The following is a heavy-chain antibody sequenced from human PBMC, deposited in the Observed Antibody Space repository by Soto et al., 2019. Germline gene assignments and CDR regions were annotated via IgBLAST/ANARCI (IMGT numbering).Heavy chain of an antibody. CDR1: GFTFSGYT. D-gene: IGHD3-10*01. CDR2: ITTTGTYI. Sequence: GGSLRLSCAASGFTFSGYTMDWIRQAPGKGLEWVASITTTGTYIYYADSVKGRFTISRDNAKDSLYLQMNSLRAEDTALYFCVRDLGDDNYGRDFDYWGQGTEVTVSS. CDR3: VRDLGDDNYGRDFDY. J-gene: IGHJ4*02. V-gene: IGHV3-21*01.